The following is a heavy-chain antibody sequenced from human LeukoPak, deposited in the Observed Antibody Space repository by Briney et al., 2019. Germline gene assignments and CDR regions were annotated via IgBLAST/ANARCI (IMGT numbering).Heavy chain of an antibody. D-gene: IGHD4-17*01. J-gene: IGHJ5*02. V-gene: IGHV3-48*01. CDR1: GFTFSSYS. CDR3: ARTTVTTGRTNWFDP. CDR2: ISSSSSTI. Sequence: GGSLRLSCAASGFTFSSYSMNWVRQAPGKGLEWVSYISSSSSTIYYADSVKGRFTISRGNAKNSLYLQMNSLRAEDTAVYYCARTTVTTGRTNWFDPWGQGTLVTVSS.